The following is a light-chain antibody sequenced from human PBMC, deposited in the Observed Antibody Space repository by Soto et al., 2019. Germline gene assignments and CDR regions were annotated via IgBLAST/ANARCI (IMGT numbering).Light chain of an antibody. Sequence: QSALTQPASVSGSPGQSITISCTGTSSDVGGYDYVSWYQQHPGKAPKLVIYDVFYRPSGVSNRFSGSKSGNTASLTISGLQAEDEGDYYCTSYTSSTSYVFGTGTELTVL. CDR2: DVF. V-gene: IGLV2-14*03. J-gene: IGLJ1*01. CDR1: SSDVGGYDY. CDR3: TSYTSSTSYV.